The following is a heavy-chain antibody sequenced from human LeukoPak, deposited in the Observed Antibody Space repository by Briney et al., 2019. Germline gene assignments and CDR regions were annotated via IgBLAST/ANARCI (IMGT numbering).Heavy chain of an antibody. CDR2: FDPEDGET. D-gene: IGHD3-3*01. CDR3: ATVRSETYYDFWSGFHFDY. J-gene: IGHJ4*02. Sequence: ASVKVSCKVSGYTLTELPMHWVRQAPGKGLEWMGGFDPEDGETIYAQKFQGRVTMTEDTSTDTAYMELSSLRSEDTAVYYCATVRSETYYDFWSGFHFDYWGQGTLVTVSS. CDR1: GYTLTELP. V-gene: IGHV1-24*01.